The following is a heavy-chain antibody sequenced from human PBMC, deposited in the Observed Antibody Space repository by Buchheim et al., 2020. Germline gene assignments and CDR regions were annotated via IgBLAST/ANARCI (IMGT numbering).Heavy chain of an antibody. Sequence: EVQMVESGGGLVQPGGSLRLSCAASGFTVSSNFMSWVRRAPGKGLVWVSRINSDGSSTSYADSVKGRFTISRDNAKNTLYLQMNSLRAEDTAVYYCARDFRWWDFDYWGQGTL. CDR3: ARDFRWWDFDY. CDR2: INSDGSST. V-gene: IGHV3-74*01. D-gene: IGHD2-15*01. J-gene: IGHJ4*02. CDR1: GFTVSSNF.